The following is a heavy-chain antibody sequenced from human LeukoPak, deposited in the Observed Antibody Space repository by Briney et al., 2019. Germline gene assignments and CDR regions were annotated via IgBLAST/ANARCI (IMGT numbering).Heavy chain of an antibody. V-gene: IGHV3-21*01. CDR2: ISSSSSYI. D-gene: IGHD6-19*01. Sequence: PWGCLRLSCAASGFIFSSYSMNWVRQAPGKGLGWGSSISSSSSYIYYADPVKGRFTISRDNAKNSLYLQMSSLRAEDTAVYYCARLVAGPPGNFYYWAQGTLVTVSS. CDR1: GFIFSSYS. CDR3: ARLVAGPPGNFYY. J-gene: IGHJ4*02.